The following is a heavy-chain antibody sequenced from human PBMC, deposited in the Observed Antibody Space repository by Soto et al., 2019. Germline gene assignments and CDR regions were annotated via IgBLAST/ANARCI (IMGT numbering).Heavy chain of an antibody. D-gene: IGHD3-3*01. V-gene: IGHV4-4*02. CDR3: ARVAVTITCFGVAPRGWFDP. CDR2: IYHSGST. CDR1: SGSISSSNW. J-gene: IGHJ5*02. Sequence: SETLSLTCAVSSGSISSSNWWSWVRQPPGKGLEWIGEIYHSGSTNYNPSLKSRVTISVDKSKNQFSLKLSSVTAADTAVYYCARVAVTITCFGVAPRGWFDPWGQGTLVTVSS.